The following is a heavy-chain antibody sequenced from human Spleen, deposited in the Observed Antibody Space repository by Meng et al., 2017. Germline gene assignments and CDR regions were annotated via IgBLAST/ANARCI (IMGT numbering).Heavy chain of an antibody. D-gene: IGHD6-19*01. CDR2: IYHGGDT. CDR3: ASWIYSCGWQ. V-gene: IGHV4/OR15-8*02. J-gene: IGHJ4*02. CDR1: GGSISSIDW. Sequence: QVRLQESGPGLVNPSGTLSLTCVVSGGSISSIDWWSWVRQPPGKGLEWIGEIYHGGDTNYNPSLKSRVTIAIDKSKNQFSLKLSSVTAADTAVYYCASWIYSCGWQWGQGALVTVSS.